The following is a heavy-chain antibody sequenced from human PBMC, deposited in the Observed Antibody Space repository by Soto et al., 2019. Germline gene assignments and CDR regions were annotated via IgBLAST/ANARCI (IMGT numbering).Heavy chain of an antibody. Sequence: EVQLVESGGGLVQPGGSLRLSCAASGFTVSTDWMYWVRQAPGKGLEWVSVIRGGGNTYYADSVEGRFTISRDNSENTVYLQMNSLRAEDTAVYYCVRENYYYAMDVWGQGTTVTVSS. V-gene: IGHV3-66*01. CDR1: GFTVSTDW. CDR3: VRENYYYAMDV. J-gene: IGHJ6*02. CDR2: IRGGGNT.